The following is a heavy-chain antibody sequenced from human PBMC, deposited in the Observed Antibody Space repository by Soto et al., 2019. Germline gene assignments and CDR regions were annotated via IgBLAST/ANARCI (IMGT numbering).Heavy chain of an antibody. CDR2: INHSGST. J-gene: IGHJ4*02. CDR1: GGSFSGYY. CDR3: ARNGGGHSYGYPY. D-gene: IGHD5-18*01. V-gene: IGHV4-34*01. Sequence: QVQLQQWGAGLLKPSETLSLTCAVYGGSFSGYYWSWIRQPPGKGLEWIGEINHSGSTNYNPSLKSRVTISVDTSKNQFSLKLSSVTAADTAVYYCARNGGGHSYGYPYWGQGTLVTVSS.